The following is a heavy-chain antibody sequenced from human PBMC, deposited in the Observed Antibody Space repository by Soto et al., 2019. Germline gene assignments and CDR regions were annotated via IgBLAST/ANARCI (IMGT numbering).Heavy chain of an antibody. Sequence: QVQLVESGGGLVQPGGSLRLSCAASGFTFSGYYMSRIRQAPGKGLECISYISSSGDRTKYADSVKGRFTISRDNAKKSLYLQMNSLRAEDTAVYYCVRETAYYFDYWGQGTLVTVSS. V-gene: IGHV3-11*05. D-gene: IGHD1-1*01. J-gene: IGHJ4*02. CDR3: VRETAYYFDY. CDR1: GFTFSGYY. CDR2: ISSSGDRT.